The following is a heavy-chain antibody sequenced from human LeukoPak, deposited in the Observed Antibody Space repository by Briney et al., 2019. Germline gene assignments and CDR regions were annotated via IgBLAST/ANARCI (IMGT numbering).Heavy chain of an antibody. D-gene: IGHD6-19*01. CDR3: AKTRVALSSGWYETGFDY. V-gene: IGHV3-23*01. Sequence: RGGSLRLSCAASGLTFNSYAMSWVRQAPGWGLEWISAISGSGDSTNYADSVKGRFTISRDNSKATLFLQMNSLRAEDTAIYYCAKTRVALSSGWYETGFDYWGQGTLVTVSS. CDR1: GLTFNSYA. CDR2: ISGSGDST. J-gene: IGHJ4*02.